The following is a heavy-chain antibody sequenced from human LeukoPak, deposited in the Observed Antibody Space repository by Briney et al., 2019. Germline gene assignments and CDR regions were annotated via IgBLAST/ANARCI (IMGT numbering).Heavy chain of an antibody. Sequence: GGSLRLSCAASGFTFSSYGMHWVRQAPGKGLEWVAFIRYDGSNKYYADSVKGRFTISRDNSKNTLYLQMNSLRAEDTAVYYCAKDGTDYTIYWDYFDYWGQGTLVTVSS. CDR1: GFTFSSYG. CDR3: AKDGTDYTIYWDYFDY. D-gene: IGHD3-3*01. CDR2: IRYDGSNK. V-gene: IGHV3-30*02. J-gene: IGHJ4*02.